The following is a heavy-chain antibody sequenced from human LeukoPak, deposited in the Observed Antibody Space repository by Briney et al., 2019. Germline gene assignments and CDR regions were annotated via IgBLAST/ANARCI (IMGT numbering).Heavy chain of an antibody. CDR1: GGTFSSYA. CDR2: IIPILGIV. J-gene: IGHJ4*02. Sequence: SVKVSCKASGGTFSSYAISWVRQAPGQGLEWMGRIIPILGIVNYAQKFQGRVTITADKSTSTAYMELSSLRSEDTAVYYCARDLGNDYGDYVVFDYWGQGTLVTVSS. CDR3: ARDLGNDYGDYVVFDY. V-gene: IGHV1-69*04. D-gene: IGHD4-17*01.